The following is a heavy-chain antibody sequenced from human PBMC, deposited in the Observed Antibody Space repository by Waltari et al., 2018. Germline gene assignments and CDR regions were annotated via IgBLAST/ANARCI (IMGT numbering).Heavy chain of an antibody. J-gene: IGHJ3*02. CDR3: ARAPSSFDLGAFDI. CDR2: IYYSGST. V-gene: IGHV4-59*08. Sequence: SLTCTVSGGSISSYYWSWIRQPPGKGLEWIGYIYYSGSTNYNPSLKSRVTISVDTSKNQFSLKLSSVTAADTAVYYCARAPSSFDLGAFDIWGQGTMVTVSS. CDR1: GGSISSYY. D-gene: IGHD6-6*01.